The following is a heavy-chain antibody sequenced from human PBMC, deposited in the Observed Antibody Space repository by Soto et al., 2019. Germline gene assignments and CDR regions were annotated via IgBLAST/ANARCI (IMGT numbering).Heavy chain of an antibody. CDR1: GYTFTAYY. Sequence: QVQLVQSGAEVEKPGASVRVSCKTSGYTFTAYYIHWVRQAPGRGLEWMGWINPNSGVANYAQNFQGRVTMTRDTAISTVYLDLSKMRSEDTTGYYCARQGSGTEYPQYFYYGMDVWGQGTTAAAAS. V-gene: IGHV1-2*02. CDR2: INPNSGVA. CDR3: ARQGSGTEYPQYFYYGMDV. J-gene: IGHJ6*02. D-gene: IGHD6-19*01.